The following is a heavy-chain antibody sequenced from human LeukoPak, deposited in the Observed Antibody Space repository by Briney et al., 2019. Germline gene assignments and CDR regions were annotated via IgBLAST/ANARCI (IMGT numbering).Heavy chain of an antibody. CDR1: GFTVSSNY. D-gene: IGHD6-13*01. J-gene: IGHJ6*02. Sequence: GGSLRLSCTASGFTVSSNYMSWVRRAPGKGLEWVSVLYSGGSTYYADSVKGRFTISRDNSKNTLYLQMSSLRAEDTAVYYCARDHVSSWDNYYYYGMDVWGQGTTVTVSS. CDR2: LYSGGST. CDR3: ARDHVSSWDNYYYYGMDV. V-gene: IGHV3-53*01.